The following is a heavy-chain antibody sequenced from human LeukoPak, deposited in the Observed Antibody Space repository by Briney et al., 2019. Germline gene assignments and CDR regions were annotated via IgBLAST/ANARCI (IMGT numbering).Heavy chain of an antibody. D-gene: IGHD2-15*01. V-gene: IGHV4-30-4*01. CDR3: ARDCSGGSCYGAFDI. CDR2: IYDSGST. J-gene: IGHJ3*02. Sequence: SETLSLTCTVSGASIRNGDYYWSWIRQPPGKGLEWIGYIYDSGSTYYNPSLKSRITISVDTSENRFSLKLSSVTATDTAVYYCARDCSGGSCYGAFDIWGQGTMVTVSS. CDR1: GASIRNGDYY.